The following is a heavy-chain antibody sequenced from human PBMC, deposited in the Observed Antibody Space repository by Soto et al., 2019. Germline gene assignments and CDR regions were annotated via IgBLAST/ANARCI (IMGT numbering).Heavy chain of an antibody. D-gene: IGHD3-16*02. V-gene: IGHV3-21*01. CDR1: GFTFSSYS. CDR2: ISSSSSYI. CDR3: ARDPGYDYIWGSYRYTGLVNWFDP. Sequence: GGSLRLSCAASGFTFSSYSMNWVRQAPGKGLEWVSSISSSSSYIYYADSVKGRFTISRDNAKNSLYLQMNSLRAEDTAVYYFARDPGYDYIWGSYRYTGLVNWFDPWGQGTLVTVSS. J-gene: IGHJ5*02.